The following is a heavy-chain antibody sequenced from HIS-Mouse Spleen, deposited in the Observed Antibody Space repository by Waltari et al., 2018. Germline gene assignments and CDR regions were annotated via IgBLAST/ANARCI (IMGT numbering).Heavy chain of an antibody. CDR2: IYYRWST. D-gene: IGHD6-13*01. Sequence: QLQLQESGPGLVKPSEALSLTCTVSGGSISSSSSYWGWIRQPPGKGLGWIGSIYYRWSTSYTPALMSRVTISVDTSTNQLSLKLSSVTAADTAVYYCAREIPYSSSWYDWYFDLWGRGTLVTVSS. V-gene: IGHV4-39*07. J-gene: IGHJ2*01. CDR3: AREIPYSSSWYDWYFDL. CDR1: GGSISSSSSY.